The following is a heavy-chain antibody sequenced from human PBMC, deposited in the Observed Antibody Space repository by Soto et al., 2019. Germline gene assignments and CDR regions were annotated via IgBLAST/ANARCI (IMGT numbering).Heavy chain of an antibody. Sequence: GGSLRLSCAASGFTFTRYGMHWVRQAPGKGPEWVAAIALDGARQYYADSVKGRFIISRDNSKNTLFLQMNSLRVEDTAVYYCAKDLGGDGNCVYWGRGTPVTVSS. CDR2: IALDGARQ. CDR1: GFTFTRYG. CDR3: AKDLGGDGNCVY. D-gene: IGHD2-15*01. J-gene: IGHJ4*02. V-gene: IGHV3-30*18.